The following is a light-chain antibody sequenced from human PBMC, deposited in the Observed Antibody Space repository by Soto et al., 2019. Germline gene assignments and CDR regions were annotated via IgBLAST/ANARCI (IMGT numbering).Light chain of an antibody. Sequence: DIVMTQSPDSLAVSLGERATINCKSSQSVLYSSNNKNYLAWYQQKPGQPPKLLIYWASTRESGVPDRFSGSGSCPDFTLTTSSLQAEDVAVSYCQQYYSTPLTFGGGTKVEIK. CDR3: QQYYSTPLT. V-gene: IGKV4-1*01. J-gene: IGKJ4*01. CDR2: WAS. CDR1: QSVLYSSNNKNY.